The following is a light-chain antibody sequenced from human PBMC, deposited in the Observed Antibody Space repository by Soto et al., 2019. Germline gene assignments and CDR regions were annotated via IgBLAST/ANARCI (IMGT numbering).Light chain of an antibody. V-gene: IGLV2-14*01. Sequence: QSALTQPASVSGSPGQSITISCTGASSDVGGYNYVSWYQQHPGKAPKLMIYDVRNRPSGVSNRFSGSKSVNTASLTISGLKAEDEAAYYCSSYTTISTYVFGTGTKLTVL. CDR3: SSYTTISTYV. CDR1: SSDVGGYNY. J-gene: IGLJ1*01. CDR2: DVR.